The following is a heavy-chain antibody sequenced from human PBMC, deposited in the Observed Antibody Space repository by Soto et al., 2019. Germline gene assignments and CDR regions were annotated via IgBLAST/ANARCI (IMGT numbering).Heavy chain of an antibody. Sequence: SETLSLTCAVYGGSFSGYYWSWIRQPPGKGLEWIGEINHSGSTNYNPSLKSRVTISVDTSKNQQSLKLSSVTAADTAVYYCARVWYYYGSGSYNWFDPWGQGTRVTVS. V-gene: IGHV4-34*01. CDR2: INHSGST. D-gene: IGHD3-10*01. J-gene: IGHJ5*02. CDR3: ARVWYYYGSGSYNWFDP. CDR1: GGSFSGYY.